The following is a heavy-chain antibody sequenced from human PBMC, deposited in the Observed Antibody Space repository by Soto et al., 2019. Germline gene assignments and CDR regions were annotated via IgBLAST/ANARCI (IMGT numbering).Heavy chain of an antibody. Sequence: TSETLSLTCTVSGGSIRIGVYYWSWIRQHPGKGLEWIGYIYYSGSTYYNPSLKSRVTISVDTSKNQFSLKLGSVTAADTAVYYCARYDYYGSGSYYGIDYWGQGTLVTVSS. CDR1: GGSIRIGVYY. V-gene: IGHV4-31*03. J-gene: IGHJ4*02. D-gene: IGHD3-10*01. CDR2: IYYSGST. CDR3: ARYDYYGSGSYYGIDY.